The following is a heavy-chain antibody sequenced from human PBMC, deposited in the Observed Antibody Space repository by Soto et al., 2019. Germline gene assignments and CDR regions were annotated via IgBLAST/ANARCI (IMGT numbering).Heavy chain of an antibody. D-gene: IGHD1-1*01. Sequence: QVHLVQSGAEVKKPGASVKVSCKGSGYDFTTYGITWVRQAPGQGLEWMAWISAHNGNTDYAQKLQGRVTVTRDTSTRTSYMELRSLRSDDTAVYDCARGRYGDYWGQGALVTVSS. V-gene: IGHV1-18*01. CDR2: ISAHNGNT. CDR3: ARGRYGDY. J-gene: IGHJ4*02. CDR1: GYDFTTYG.